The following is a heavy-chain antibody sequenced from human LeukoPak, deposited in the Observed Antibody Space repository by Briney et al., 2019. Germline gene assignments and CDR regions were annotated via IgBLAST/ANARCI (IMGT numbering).Heavy chain of an antibody. CDR1: GFTFSSYS. V-gene: IGHV3-21*04. D-gene: IGHD4/OR15-4a*01. CDR2: ISTDSTYI. Sequence: GGSLRLSCAASGFTFSSYSMNWVRQAPGKGLEWVSSISTDSTYIYYADSVKGRFTISRRNSMNTLYLQMNSLRAEDTAVYFCARMNDYLFYFDYWGQGILVTVSS. CDR3: ARMNDYLFYFDY. J-gene: IGHJ4*02.